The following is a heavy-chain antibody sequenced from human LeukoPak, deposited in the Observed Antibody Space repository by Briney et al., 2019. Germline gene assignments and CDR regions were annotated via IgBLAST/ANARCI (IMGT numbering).Heavy chain of an antibody. CDR1: GFTFSNYA. V-gene: IGHV3-21*01. Sequence: GGSLRLSCSASGFTFSNYAMDWVRQAPGKGLEWVSYISSSSTYIYYADSVKGRFTISRDNTNNSFYLQMNSLRAEDTAVYYYARKMISARYWIWGEGSQGTVSS. CDR3: ARKMISARYWI. CDR2: ISSSSTYI. D-gene: IGHD3-10*01. J-gene: IGHJ4*02.